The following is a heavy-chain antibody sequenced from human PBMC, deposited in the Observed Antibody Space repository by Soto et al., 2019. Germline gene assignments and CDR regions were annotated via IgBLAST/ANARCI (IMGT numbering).Heavy chain of an antibody. J-gene: IGHJ6*02. CDR3: AKCHPVGDYGVYGLGV. Sequence: QVQLVESGGGVVQPGRSLRLSCAASGFTFSSYGMHWVRQAPGKGLEWVAIISNDGSNTYYTDSVKGRFTISRDNSKNTLYLQMKRLRTGDTVVFNWAKCHPVGDYGVYGLGVWGPGTTV. CDR2: ISNDGSNT. V-gene: IGHV3-30*18. D-gene: IGHD4-17*01. CDR1: GFTFSSYG.